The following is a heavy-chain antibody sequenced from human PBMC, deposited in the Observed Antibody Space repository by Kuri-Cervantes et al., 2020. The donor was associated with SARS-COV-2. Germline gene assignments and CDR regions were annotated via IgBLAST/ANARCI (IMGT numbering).Heavy chain of an antibody. CDR1: GFIFSDSY. J-gene: IGHJ6*03. Sequence: GGSLRLSCAASGFIFSDSYMSWVRQAPGKGQEWVSYISSSSSYLYYADSVKGRFTISRDNAKNSLYLQMNSLRAEDTAAYYCARHYGSGSYSFMHVWGKGTPVTVSS. V-gene: IGHV3-11*06. CDR2: ISSSSSYL. CDR3: ARHYGSGSYSFMHV. D-gene: IGHD3-10*01.